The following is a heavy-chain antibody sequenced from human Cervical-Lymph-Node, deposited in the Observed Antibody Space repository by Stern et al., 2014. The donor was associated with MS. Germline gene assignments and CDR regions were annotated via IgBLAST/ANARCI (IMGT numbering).Heavy chain of an antibody. J-gene: IGHJ5*02. V-gene: IGHV1-69*01. CDR3: ALSSETSDRWYSLGYDL. CDR1: GGTFSKFT. D-gene: IGHD6-13*01. Sequence: QVKLVQFGAEVTKPGSSVKVSCKGSGGTFSKFTSSWVRQAQGQGLEWMGGIFPVFGTPTYAQEFRGRVTITADVSTSTVYMELSSLRSDDTAVYYCALSSETSDRWYSLGYDLWGQGTLVTVSS. CDR2: IFPVFGTP.